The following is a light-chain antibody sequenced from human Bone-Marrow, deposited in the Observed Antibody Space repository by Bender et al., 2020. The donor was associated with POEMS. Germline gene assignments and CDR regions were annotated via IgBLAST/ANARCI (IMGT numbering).Light chain of an antibody. CDR2: EVS. J-gene: IGLJ2*01. CDR1: TSDVGKYNL. CDR3: CSYAGLSAI. V-gene: IGLV2-23*02. Sequence: QSALTQPASVSGSLGQSITISCTGTTSDVGKYNLVSWYQQRPGKGPTLMIYEVSKRPSGVSNRFSGSKSANTASLTISGLQAEEEADYYCCSYAGLSAIFGGGTKVTVL.